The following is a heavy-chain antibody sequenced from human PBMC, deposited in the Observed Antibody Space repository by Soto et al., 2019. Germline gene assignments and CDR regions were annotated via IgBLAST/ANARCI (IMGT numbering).Heavy chain of an antibody. V-gene: IGHV1-2*04. J-gene: IGHJ3*02. CDR1: GYTFTGYY. D-gene: IGHD3-3*01. CDR2: INPNSGGT. CDR3: ARDRGYYDFWSGYQPRDAFDI. Sequence: QVQLVQSGAEVKKPGASVKVSCKASGYTFTGYYMHWVRQAPGQGLEWMGWINPNSGGTNYAQKFTGWVSMTRDTSISTGYMVLSRLGSDDTAVYCCARDRGYYDFWSGYQPRDAFDIWGQGTMVTVSS.